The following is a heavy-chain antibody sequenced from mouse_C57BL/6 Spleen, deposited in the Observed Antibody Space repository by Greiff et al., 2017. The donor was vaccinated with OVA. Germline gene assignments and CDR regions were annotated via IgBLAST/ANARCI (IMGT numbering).Heavy chain of an antibody. J-gene: IGHJ1*03. V-gene: IGHV1-62-2*01. Sequence: QVQLKESGAELVKPGASVKLSCKASGYTFTEYTIHWVKQRSGQGLEWIGWFYPGSGSIKYNEKFKDKATLTADKSSSTVYMELSILTSDDSAVYFCARHAKPLYYGNWYFDVWGTGTTVTVSS. CDR2: FYPGSGSI. CDR1: GYTFTEYT. CDR3: ARHAKPLYYGNWYFDV. D-gene: IGHD2-1*01.